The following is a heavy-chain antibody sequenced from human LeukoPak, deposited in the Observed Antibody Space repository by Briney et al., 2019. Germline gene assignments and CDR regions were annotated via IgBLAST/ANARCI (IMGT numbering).Heavy chain of an antibody. D-gene: IGHD3-10*01. CDR3: ARGRITMVRGVYRHNWFDP. Sequence: PSETLSLTCAVYGGSFSGYYWSWIRQPPGKGLEWLGEINHSGSTNYNPSLKSRVTISVDTSKNQFSLKLSSVTAADTAVYYCARGRITMVRGVYRHNWFDPWGQGTLVTVSS. J-gene: IGHJ5*02. CDR2: INHSGST. V-gene: IGHV4-34*01. CDR1: GGSFSGYY.